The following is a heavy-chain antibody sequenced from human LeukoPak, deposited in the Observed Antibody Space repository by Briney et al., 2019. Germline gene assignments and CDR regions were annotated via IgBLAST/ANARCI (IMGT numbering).Heavy chain of an antibody. Sequence: PSETLSLTCTVSGGSISSGSYYWSWIRQPAGKGLEWIGRIYTSGSTNYNPSLKSRVTISVDTSKNQFSLKLSSVTAADMAVYYCARHLCSGGNCLSYAFNIWGQGTVVTVSS. J-gene: IGHJ3*02. CDR2: IYTSGST. V-gene: IGHV4-61*02. D-gene: IGHD2-15*01. CDR1: GGSISSGSYY. CDR3: ARHLCSGGNCLSYAFNI.